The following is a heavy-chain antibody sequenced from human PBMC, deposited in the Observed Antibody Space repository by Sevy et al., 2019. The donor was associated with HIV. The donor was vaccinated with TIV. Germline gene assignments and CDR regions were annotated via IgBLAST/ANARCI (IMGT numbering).Heavy chain of an antibody. D-gene: IGHD6-6*01. Sequence: SETLSLTCTVSGGSISSYYWSWIRQPPGKGLEWIGYIYYSGSTNYNPALKSRVTISVDTSKNQFSPKLSSVTAADTAVYYCARVTSSSAGFDYWGQGTLVTVSS. V-gene: IGHV4-59*01. CDR2: IYYSGST. CDR3: ARVTSSSAGFDY. CDR1: GGSISSYY. J-gene: IGHJ4*02.